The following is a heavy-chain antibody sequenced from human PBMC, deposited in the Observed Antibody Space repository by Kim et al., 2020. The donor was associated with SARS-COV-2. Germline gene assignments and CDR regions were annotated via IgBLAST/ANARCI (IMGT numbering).Heavy chain of an antibody. CDR3: SRQQACVGSSYSALDY. CDR1: GGSISSYY. Sequence: SETLSLTCTVSGGSISSYYWSWIRQPPGKGLEWIGYIYYSESTNSNPSLKSQITISVDTSKNQFSLTLSSVTAAATAVYFCSRQQACVGSSYSALDYWG. J-gene: IGHJ4*01. V-gene: IGHV4-59*08. D-gene: IGHD1-26*01. CDR2: IYYSEST.